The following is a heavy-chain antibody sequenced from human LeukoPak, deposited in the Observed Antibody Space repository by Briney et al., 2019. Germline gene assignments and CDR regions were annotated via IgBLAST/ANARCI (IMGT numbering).Heavy chain of an antibody. Sequence: SESLSLTCTVSDGSISSYHWSWIRQPPGKGLEWIGYIYNSGSTNYNPSLRSRVTISSDTSKNQISLNLASVTAADTAVYYCARTRMTGRVDYWGQGILVTVSS. CDR1: DGSISSYH. CDR3: ARTRMTGRVDY. D-gene: IGHD1-1*01. J-gene: IGHJ4*02. CDR2: IYNSGST. V-gene: IGHV4-59*01.